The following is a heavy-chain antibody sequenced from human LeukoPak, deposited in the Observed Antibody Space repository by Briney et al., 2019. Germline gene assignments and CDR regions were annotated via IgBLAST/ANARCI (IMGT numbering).Heavy chain of an antibody. J-gene: IGHJ1*01. CDR2: IYASGNT. CDR3: ARDSYSSSWYSGEYFQH. Sequence: SETLSLTCTVSGGSISSSYWRWIRQAAGKGLECIGRIYASGNTNYNPSLKSRVTMSVDTSKNQFSLKLSSVTAADTAVYYCARDSYSSSWYSGEYFQHWGQGTLVTVSS. D-gene: IGHD6-13*01. V-gene: IGHV4-4*07. CDR1: GGSISSSY.